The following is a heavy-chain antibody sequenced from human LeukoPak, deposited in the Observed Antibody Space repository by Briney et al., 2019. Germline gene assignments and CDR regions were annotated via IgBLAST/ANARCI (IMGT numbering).Heavy chain of an antibody. Sequence: SETLSLTCAVYGGSFSGYYWSWIRQPPGKGLEWIGEINHSGSTNYNPSLKSRVTISVDTSKNQFSLKLSSVTAADTAVYYCARASRIRCYGSGSYLDYWGQGTLVTVSS. CDR1: GGSFSGYY. CDR2: INHSGST. J-gene: IGHJ4*02. CDR3: ARASRIRCYGSGSYLDY. D-gene: IGHD3-10*01. V-gene: IGHV4-34*01.